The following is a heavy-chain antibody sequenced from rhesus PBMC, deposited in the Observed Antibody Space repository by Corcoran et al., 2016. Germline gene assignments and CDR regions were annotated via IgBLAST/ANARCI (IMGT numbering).Heavy chain of an antibody. D-gene: IGHD5-42*01. Sequence: QVQLQESGPGVVKPSETLSLTCAVSGYSISSGYDWSWIHQPPGKGLEWLGYIYGSSGSTNYNPSLKNRGTMSKDTSKNQFSLKLSSVTAADTAVYYCARGGDTAAAFDYWGQGVLVTVSS. CDR3: ARGGDTAAAFDY. CDR1: GYSISSGYD. CDR2: IYGSSGST. V-gene: IGHV4-76*01. J-gene: IGHJ4*01.